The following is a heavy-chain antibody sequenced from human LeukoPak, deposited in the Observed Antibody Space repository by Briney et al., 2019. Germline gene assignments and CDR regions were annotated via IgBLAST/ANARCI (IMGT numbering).Heavy chain of an antibody. CDR3: ARAISRITAAAAYYFDY. Sequence: ASVNVSCKASGYTFTSYYLHWVRQAPGQGLEWMAIINRSGGSTSYAQKFQGRVTMTRETSTSTVYMELSSLRSEDTAVYYCARAISRITAAAAYYFDYWGQGTLVTVSS. D-gene: IGHD6-13*01. CDR2: INRSGGST. CDR1: GYTFTSYY. V-gene: IGHV1-46*01. J-gene: IGHJ4*02.